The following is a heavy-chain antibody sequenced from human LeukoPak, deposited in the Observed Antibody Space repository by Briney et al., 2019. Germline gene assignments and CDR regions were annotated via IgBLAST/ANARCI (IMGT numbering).Heavy chain of an antibody. Sequence: PSETLSLTCTVSGGSISTCYWSWIRQPPGKGLEWIGYIYYSGSTNYNPSLKSRVTISIDTSRNQFSLKLSSVTAADTAVYYCARYGGDSGMDVWGQGTTVTVSS. CDR1: GGSISTCY. CDR2: IYYSGST. D-gene: IGHD4-23*01. J-gene: IGHJ6*02. V-gene: IGHV4-59*01. CDR3: ARYGGDSGMDV.